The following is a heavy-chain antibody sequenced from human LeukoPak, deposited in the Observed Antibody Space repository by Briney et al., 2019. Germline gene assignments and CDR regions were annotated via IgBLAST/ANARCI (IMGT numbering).Heavy chain of an antibody. CDR3: ARAGEPPDFGVVDYYYYMDV. V-gene: IGHV1-8*03. J-gene: IGHJ6*03. CDR2: MNPNSGNT. CDR1: GYTFTSYD. Sequence: ASVKVSCKASGYTFTSYDINWVRQATGHGLEWRGWMNPNSGNTGYAQKFQGRVTITRNTSINTAYMELSSLRSEDTAVYYCARAGEPPDFGVVDYYYYMDVWGKGTTVTVSS. D-gene: IGHD3-3*01.